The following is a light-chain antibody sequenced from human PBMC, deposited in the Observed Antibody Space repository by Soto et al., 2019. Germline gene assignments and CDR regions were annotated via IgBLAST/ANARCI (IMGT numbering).Light chain of an antibody. CDR3: QQFGDSLWT. Sequence: ENVLTQSPDILYVYPGEGATLSCRASQSVTTGSLAWYQQKPGQALRLLIYGPSSRATAVPDSFRASGSATHFTLTVARREREDFAGYYCQQFGDSLWTFGQGNRVEIK. V-gene: IGKV3-20*01. J-gene: IGKJ1*01. CDR1: QSVTTGS. CDR2: GPS.